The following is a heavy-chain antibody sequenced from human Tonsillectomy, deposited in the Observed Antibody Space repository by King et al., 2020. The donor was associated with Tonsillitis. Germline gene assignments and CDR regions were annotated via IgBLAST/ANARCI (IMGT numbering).Heavy chain of an antibody. CDR2: IVVGSGDT. D-gene: IGHD2-15*01. V-gene: IGHV1-58*01. J-gene: IGHJ4*02. CDR1: GFTFTRSA. Sequence: QLVESGPEVKKPGTSVKVSCKASGFTFTRSAVQWVRQARGQRLEWIGWIVVGSGDTNYAQKFQERATITRDKSTGTAYMELSSLRSDDTAVYFCAADRPYSYGSPWLSFDQWGQGTLVTVSS. CDR3: AADRPYSYGSPWLSFDQ.